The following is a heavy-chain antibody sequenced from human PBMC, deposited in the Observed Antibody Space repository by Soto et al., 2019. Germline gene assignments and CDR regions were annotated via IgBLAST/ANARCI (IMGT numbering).Heavy chain of an antibody. Sequence: QVQLQESGPGLVKPSQTLSLTCTVSGGSISSGGYYWSWIRQHPGKGLEWIGYIYYSGSTYYNPSLKSRVTISVDTSKNQFSLKLSSVTAADTAVYYCARERSDIVATPTSFRHFDYWGQGTLVTVSS. D-gene: IGHD5-12*01. V-gene: IGHV4-31*03. J-gene: IGHJ4*02. CDR1: GGSISSGGYY. CDR3: ARERSDIVATPTSFRHFDY. CDR2: IYYSGST.